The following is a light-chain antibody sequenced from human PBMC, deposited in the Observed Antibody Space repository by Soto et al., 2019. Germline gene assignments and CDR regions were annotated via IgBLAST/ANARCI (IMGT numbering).Light chain of an antibody. V-gene: IGKV1-27*01. CDR2: SAS. J-gene: IGKJ5*01. CDR3: QKYNTVPAT. CDR1: QGIGNS. Sequence: DIQMTQSPPSLSASVGDRFNITCRASQGIGNSLAWYQQKPGTVPKLLIYSASTLQSGVPSRFSGSGSGTDFTLTISSLQPEDVAAYYCQKYNTVPATF.